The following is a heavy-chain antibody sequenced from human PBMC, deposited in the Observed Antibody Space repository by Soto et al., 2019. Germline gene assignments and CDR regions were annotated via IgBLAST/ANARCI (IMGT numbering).Heavy chain of an antibody. CDR2: ISGSGGST. Sequence: PGGSLRLSCAASGFTFSSYAMSWVRQAPGKGLEWVSAISGSGGSTYYADSVKGRFTISRDNSKNTLYLQMNSLRAEDTAVYYCAKGWSIYGDYGENYYYYYYGMDVWGQGTTVTVSS. CDR1: GFTFSSYA. V-gene: IGHV3-23*01. CDR3: AKGWSIYGDYGENYYYYYYGMDV. D-gene: IGHD4-17*01. J-gene: IGHJ6*02.